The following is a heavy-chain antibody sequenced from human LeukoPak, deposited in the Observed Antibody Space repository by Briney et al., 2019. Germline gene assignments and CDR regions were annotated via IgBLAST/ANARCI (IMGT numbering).Heavy chain of an antibody. CDR1: GFTFSSYA. CDR2: ISGSGGST. Sequence: GGSLRLSCAASGFTFSSYAMSWVRQAPGKGLEWVSAISGSGGSTYYADSVKGRFTISRDNSKNTLYLQMNSLRAEGTAVYYCAKDWGSSGYYYPPYFDYWGQGTLVTVSS. D-gene: IGHD3-22*01. J-gene: IGHJ4*02. V-gene: IGHV3-23*01. CDR3: AKDWGSSGYYYPPYFDY.